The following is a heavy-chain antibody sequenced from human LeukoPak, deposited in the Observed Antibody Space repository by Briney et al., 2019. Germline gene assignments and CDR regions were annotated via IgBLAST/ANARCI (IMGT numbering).Heavy chain of an antibody. J-gene: IGHJ4*02. CDR2: ISAYNGNT. Sequence: GASVKVSCKASGYTFTSYDINWVRQATGQGREWMGWISAYNGNTNYAQKLQGRVTMTTDTSTSTAYMELRSLRSDDTAVYYCARDRLPGIAAADPPFDYWGQGTLVTVSS. V-gene: IGHV1-18*01. D-gene: IGHD6-13*01. CDR3: ARDRLPGIAAADPPFDY. CDR1: GYTFTSYD.